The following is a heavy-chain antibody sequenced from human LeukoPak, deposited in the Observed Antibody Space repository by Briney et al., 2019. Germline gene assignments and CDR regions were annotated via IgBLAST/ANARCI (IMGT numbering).Heavy chain of an antibody. CDR2: IYYSGST. V-gene: IGHV4-39*07. J-gene: IGHJ4*02. D-gene: IGHD5-18*01. Sequence: KTSGTLSLTCTVSGGSISSSSYYWGWIRQPPGKGLEWIGSIYYSGSTYYNPSLKSRVTISVDTSRNQFSLKLSSVTAADTAVYYCARVDTAMVIDYWGQGTLVTVSS. CDR3: ARVDTAMVIDY. CDR1: GGSISSSSYY.